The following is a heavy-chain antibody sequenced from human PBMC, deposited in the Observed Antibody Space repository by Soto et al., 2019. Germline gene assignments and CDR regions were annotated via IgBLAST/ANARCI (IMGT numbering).Heavy chain of an antibody. J-gene: IGHJ2*01. CDR2: IILIFGTA. D-gene: IGHD5-18*01. Sequence: QVQLVQSGAEVKKPGSSVKVSCKASGGTFSSYAISWVRQAPGQGLEWMGGIILIFGTANYAQKFQGRVTITADESTSTGYMELSSLRSEDTAVYYCAGVPVDTAMVNGYFDLWGRGTLVTVSS. V-gene: IGHV1-69*01. CDR1: GGTFSSYA. CDR3: AGVPVDTAMVNGYFDL.